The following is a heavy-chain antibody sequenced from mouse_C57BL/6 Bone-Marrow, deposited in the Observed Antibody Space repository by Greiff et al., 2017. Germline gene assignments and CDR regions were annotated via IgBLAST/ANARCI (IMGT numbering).Heavy chain of an antibody. J-gene: IGHJ1*03. CDR1: GYNFTSYG. CDR3: ARGGTVVAPYWYFDV. V-gene: IGHV1-81*01. D-gene: IGHD1-1*01. CDR2: IYPRSGNT. Sequence: QVQLKESGAELARPGASVKLSCKASGYNFTSYGISWVKQRTGQGLEWIGEIYPRSGNTYYNEKFKGKATLTADKSSSTAYMELRSLTSEDAAGYFWARGGTVVAPYWYFDVWGTGTTVTVSS.